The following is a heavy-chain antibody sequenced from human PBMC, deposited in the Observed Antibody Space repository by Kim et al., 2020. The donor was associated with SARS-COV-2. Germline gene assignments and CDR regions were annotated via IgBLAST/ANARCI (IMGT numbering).Heavy chain of an antibody. CDR2: IYYSGST. V-gene: IGHV4-59*13. D-gene: IGHD3-3*01. CDR3: ARAARDFWRCYYSFYRM. J-gene: IGHJ6*01. Sequence: SETLSLTCTVSGGSISSYYWSWIRQPPGKGLEWIGYIYYSGSTNYNPSLKRRVTISVDTSKNQFSLKLSSVPAADTAVSYCARAARDFWRCYYSFYRM. CDR1: GGSISSYY.